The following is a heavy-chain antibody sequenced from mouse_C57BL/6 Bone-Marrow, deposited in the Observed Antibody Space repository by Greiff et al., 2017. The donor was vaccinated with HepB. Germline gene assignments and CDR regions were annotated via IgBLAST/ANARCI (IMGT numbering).Heavy chain of an antibody. CDR3: AGSSYVDY. J-gene: IGHJ2*01. CDR2: IDPSDSYT. Sequence: QVQLQQPGAELVKPGASVKLSCKASGYTFTSYWMQWVKQRPGQGLEWIGEIDPSDSYTNYNQKFKGKATLTVDTSSSTAYMQLSSLTSEDSAVYYCAGSSYVDYWGQGTTLTVSS. CDR1: GYTFTSYW. D-gene: IGHD1-1*01. V-gene: IGHV1-50*01.